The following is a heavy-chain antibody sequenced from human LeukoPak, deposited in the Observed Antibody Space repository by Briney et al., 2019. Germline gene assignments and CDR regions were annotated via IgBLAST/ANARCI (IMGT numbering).Heavy chain of an antibody. CDR3: ARVNLIDTAMASYSWFDP. V-gene: IGHV4-59*08. Sequence: SETLSLTCTVSGGSISSYYWSWIRQPPGKGLEWIGCIYYSGSTNYNPSLKSRVTISVDTSKNQFSLKLSSVTAADTAVYYCARVNLIDTAMASYSWFDPWGQGTLVTVSS. CDR1: GGSISSYY. CDR2: IYYSGST. D-gene: IGHD5-18*01. J-gene: IGHJ5*02.